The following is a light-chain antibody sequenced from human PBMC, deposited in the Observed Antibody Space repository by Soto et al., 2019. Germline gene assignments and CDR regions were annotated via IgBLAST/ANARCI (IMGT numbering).Light chain of an antibody. V-gene: IGKV3-20*01. CDR2: GTS. CDR3: EYYGTSIT. J-gene: IGKJ4*01. Sequence: EIVLTQSPATLSLSPGERATLFCRASQSVISNLAWYQQKPGQAPRLLIHGTSNRATGIPDRFSGSGSGTDFTLTFSRLEPEDFAVYYCEYYGTSITFGGGTKVDIK. CDR1: QSVISN.